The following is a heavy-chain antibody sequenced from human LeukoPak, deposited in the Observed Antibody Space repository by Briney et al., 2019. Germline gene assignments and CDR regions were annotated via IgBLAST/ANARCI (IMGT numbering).Heavy chain of an antibody. Sequence: GASVKVSCKASGGTFSSYAISWVRQAPGQGLEWMGWISAYNGNTNYAQKLQGRVTMTTDTSTSTAYMELRSLRSDDTAVYYCARGYSSSWYGPMGYYYYMDVWGKGTTVTVSS. CDR3: ARGYSSSWYGPMGYYYYMDV. J-gene: IGHJ6*03. CDR1: GGTFSSYA. V-gene: IGHV1-18*01. CDR2: ISAYNGNT. D-gene: IGHD6-13*01.